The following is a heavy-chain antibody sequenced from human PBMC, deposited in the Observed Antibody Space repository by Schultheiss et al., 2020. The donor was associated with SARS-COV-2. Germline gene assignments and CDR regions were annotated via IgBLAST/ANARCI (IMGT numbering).Heavy chain of an antibody. D-gene: IGHD3-9*01. CDR3: ARHPYYDILTFDY. J-gene: IGHJ4*02. CDR2: ISGSGGST. CDR1: GFTFSSYS. V-gene: IGHV3-23*01. Sequence: GGSLRLSCAASGFTFSSYSMNWVRQAPGKGLEWVSAISGSGGSTYYADSVKGRFTISRDNSKNTLYLQMNSLRSDDTAVYYCARHPYYDILTFDYWGQGTLVTVSS.